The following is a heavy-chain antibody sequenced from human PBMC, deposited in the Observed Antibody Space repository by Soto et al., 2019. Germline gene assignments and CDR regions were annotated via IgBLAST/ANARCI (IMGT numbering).Heavy chain of an antibody. Sequence: QVQLVESGGGVVPPGRSLRLSCAASGFTFSSYGMHWVRQAPGKGLEWVAVISYDGSNKYYADSVKGRFTISRDNSKNTLYLQMNSLRAEDTAVYYCAKGDTILGYSYGIDYWGQGTLVTVSS. D-gene: IGHD5-18*01. J-gene: IGHJ4*02. CDR1: GFTFSSYG. CDR3: AKGDTILGYSYGIDY. V-gene: IGHV3-30*18. CDR2: ISYDGSNK.